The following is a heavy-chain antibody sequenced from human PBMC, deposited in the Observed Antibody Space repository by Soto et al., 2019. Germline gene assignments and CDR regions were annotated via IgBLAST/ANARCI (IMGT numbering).Heavy chain of an antibody. V-gene: IGHV4-31*03. CDR2: IYYSGST. CDR1: GGSISSGGYY. CDR3: ARDQADIVVVPAARGSLGMDV. J-gene: IGHJ6*02. D-gene: IGHD2-2*01. Sequence: QVQLQESGPGLVKPSQTLSLTCTVSGGSISSGGYYWSWIRQHPGKGLEWMGYIYYSGSTYYNPSLKSRVTISVDTSKNQFSLKLSSVTAADTAVYYCARDQADIVVVPAARGSLGMDVWGQGTTVTVSS.